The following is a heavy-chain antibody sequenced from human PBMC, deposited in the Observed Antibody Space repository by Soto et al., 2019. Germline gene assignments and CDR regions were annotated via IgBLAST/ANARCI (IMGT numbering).Heavy chain of an antibody. CDR2: INHSGST. Sequence: SETLSLTCSVYGGSFSGYDWSWIRQPPGKGLEWIGEINHSGSTNYNPSLKSRVTISVDTSKNQFSPKLSSVTAADTAVYYCASFDYYDSREGSFDYWGQGTLVTV. V-gene: IGHV4-34*09. J-gene: IGHJ4*02. CDR1: GGSFSGYD. CDR3: ASFDYYDSREGSFDY. D-gene: IGHD3-22*01.